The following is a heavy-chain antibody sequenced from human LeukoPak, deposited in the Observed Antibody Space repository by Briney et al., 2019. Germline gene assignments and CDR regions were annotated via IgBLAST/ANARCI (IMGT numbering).Heavy chain of an antibody. D-gene: IGHD4-17*01. V-gene: IGHV4-59*01. CDR2: IYYSVTT. CDR1: GGSIIGYY. Sequence: SEPLSLTCTVSGGSIIGYYWSWIRQPPGKGLKWIGYIYYSVTTNYDPSPKSRVTISVDTSNNQFPLNLTAVPTPSTPLYYCARAGSTTATPYNYFYIDAWGKGTTVTISS. J-gene: IGHJ6*03. CDR3: ARAGSTTATPYNYFYIDA.